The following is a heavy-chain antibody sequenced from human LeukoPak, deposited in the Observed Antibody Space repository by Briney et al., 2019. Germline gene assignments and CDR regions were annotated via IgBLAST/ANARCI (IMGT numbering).Heavy chain of an antibody. Sequence: GGSLRLSCAVSGFTVSSNYMSWFRQAPGKGLEWVSYISSSGSTIYQADSVKGRFTISRDNAKNSLYLQMNSLRAEDTAVYYCARVGSMVRGVHFDYWGQGTLVTVSS. CDR2: ISSSGSTI. V-gene: IGHV3-11*01. D-gene: IGHD3-10*01. J-gene: IGHJ4*02. CDR3: ARVGSMVRGVHFDY. CDR1: GFTVSSNY.